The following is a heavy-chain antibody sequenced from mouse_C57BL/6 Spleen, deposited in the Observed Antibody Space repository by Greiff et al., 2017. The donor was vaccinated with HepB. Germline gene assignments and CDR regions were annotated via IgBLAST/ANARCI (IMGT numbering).Heavy chain of an antibody. CDR3: ARNLYSNSFAY. CDR2: INPNNGGT. CDR1: GYTFTDYY. Sequence: EVQLQQSGPELVKPGASVKISCKASGYTFTDYYMNWVKQSHGKSLEWIGDINPNNGGTSYNQKFKGKATLTVDKSSSTAYMELRSLTSEDSAVYYCARNLYSNSFAYWGQGTLVTVSA. J-gene: IGHJ3*01. D-gene: IGHD2-5*01. V-gene: IGHV1-26*01.